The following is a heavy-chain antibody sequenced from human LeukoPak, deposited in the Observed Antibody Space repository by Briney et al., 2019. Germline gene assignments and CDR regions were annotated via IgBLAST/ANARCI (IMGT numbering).Heavy chain of an antibody. CDR3: TKTGYSYGYLDS. Sequence: VASVNVSCKASGYTFTSYGLSWVRQAPAQGREWMGWISTYNGNTNYAQNPQGRVTMTTDTSTSTAYMELRSLRSDDTAVYYCTKTGYSYGYLDSWGQGTLVTVSS. J-gene: IGHJ4*02. V-gene: IGHV1-18*01. CDR2: ISTYNGNT. CDR1: GYTFTSYG. D-gene: IGHD5-18*01.